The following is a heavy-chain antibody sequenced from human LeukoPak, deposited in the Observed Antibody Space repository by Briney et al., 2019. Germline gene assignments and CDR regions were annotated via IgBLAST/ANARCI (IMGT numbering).Heavy chain of an antibody. Sequence: SETLSLTCTVSGGSISSYYWSWIRQPPGKGLEWIGYIYYSGSTNYNPSLKSRVTISVDTSKNQFSLKLSSVTAADTAVYYCARGRTYYYDSSGYYYGNHYYWYFDLWGRGTLVTVSS. D-gene: IGHD3-22*01. V-gene: IGHV4-59*01. CDR2: IYYSGST. J-gene: IGHJ2*01. CDR3: ARGRTYYYDSSGYYYGNHYYWYFDL. CDR1: GGSISSYY.